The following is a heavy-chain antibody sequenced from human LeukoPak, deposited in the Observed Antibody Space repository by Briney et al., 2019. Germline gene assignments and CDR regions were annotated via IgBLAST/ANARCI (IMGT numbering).Heavy chain of an antibody. CDR1: GFTFSSYA. V-gene: IGHV3-30*04. CDR2: ISYDGSNK. CDR3: ARDQLAYSGYDTLFDY. Sequence: GRSLRLSCAASGFTFSSYAMHWVRQAPGKGLEWVAVISYDGSNKYYADSVKGRFTISRDNSKNTLYLQLNSLRPEDTAVYYCARDQLAYSGYDTLFDYWGQGTLVTVSS. D-gene: IGHD5-12*01. J-gene: IGHJ4*02.